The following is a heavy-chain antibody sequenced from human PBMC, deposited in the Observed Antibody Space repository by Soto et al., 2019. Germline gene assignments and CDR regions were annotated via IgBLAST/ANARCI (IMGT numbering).Heavy chain of an antibody. D-gene: IGHD3-22*01. J-gene: IGHJ3*02. CDR1: GFTSSSYW. V-gene: IGHV3-74*01. CDR2: ISNDGTST. CDR3: ARDWYYYDTSDHFSADAFDI. Sequence: EVQLVEFGGGLVQPGGSLRLSCAASGFTSSSYWMHWVRQAPGKGLVWVSRISNDGTSTNYADSVKGRFTISRDNAKNTVYLEMNSLRAEDTAVYYCARDWYYYDTSDHFSADAFDIWGQGTTVTVSS.